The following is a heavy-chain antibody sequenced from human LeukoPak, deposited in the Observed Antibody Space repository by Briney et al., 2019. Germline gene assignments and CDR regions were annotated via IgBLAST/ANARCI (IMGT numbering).Heavy chain of an antibody. CDR2: ISSSSSTI. CDR3: ARSVITMIVVVINDAFDI. V-gene: IGHV3-48*01. Sequence: GGSLRLSCAASGFTFSSYSMNWVRQAPGKGLEWVSYISSSSSTIYYADSVKGRFTISRDNAKNSLYLQTNSLRAEDTAVYYCARSVITMIVVVINDAFDIWGQGTMVTVSS. J-gene: IGHJ3*02. CDR1: GFTFSSYS. D-gene: IGHD3-22*01.